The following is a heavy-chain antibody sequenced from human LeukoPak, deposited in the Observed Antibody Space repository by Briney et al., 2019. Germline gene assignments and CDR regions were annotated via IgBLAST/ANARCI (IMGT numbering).Heavy chain of an antibody. D-gene: IGHD5-12*01. Sequence: PGGSLRLSCAASGFTFSSYWMSWVRQAPGKGLEWVANIKQDGSEKYYADSVKGRFTISRDNSKNTLYLQMNSLRAEDTAVYYCAKAQDIVATAYFDYWGQGTLVTVSS. CDR2: IKQDGSEK. CDR1: GFTFSSYW. V-gene: IGHV3-7*01. CDR3: AKAQDIVATAYFDY. J-gene: IGHJ4*02.